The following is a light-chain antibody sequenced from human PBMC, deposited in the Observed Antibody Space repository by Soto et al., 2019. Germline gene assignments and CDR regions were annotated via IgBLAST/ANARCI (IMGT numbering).Light chain of an antibody. Sequence: VLTQSPATLSLSPGESATLSCRASQSVGGYLTWYQHKPGQAPRLLIHDASIRAPGIPARFSASGFGSDFTLPISGREAEDVAVYFCQQRSDWPRATFGQGTRLEI. CDR1: QSVGGY. V-gene: IGKV3-11*01. CDR2: DAS. J-gene: IGKJ5*01. CDR3: QQRSDWPRAT.